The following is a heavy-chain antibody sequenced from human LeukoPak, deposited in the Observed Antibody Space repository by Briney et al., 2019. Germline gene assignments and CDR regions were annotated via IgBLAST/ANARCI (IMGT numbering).Heavy chain of an antibody. Sequence: PSETLSLTCTVSGGSVSSGSYYWSWIRQPPGKGLEWFGYIYYSESTNYNPSLKSRVTISVDTSKNQFSLKLSSVTAADTAVYYCAREGLYGDYVWSLDYWGQGTLVTVSS. V-gene: IGHV4-61*01. CDR3: AREGLYGDYVWSLDY. D-gene: IGHD4-17*01. CDR1: GGSVSSGSYY. J-gene: IGHJ4*02. CDR2: IYYSEST.